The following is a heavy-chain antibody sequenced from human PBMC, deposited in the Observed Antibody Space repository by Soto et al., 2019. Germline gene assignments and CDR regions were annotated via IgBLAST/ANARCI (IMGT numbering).Heavy chain of an antibody. Sequence: QVQLVQSGAEVKKPGASVKVSCKTSGYTFTSSHISWVRQAPGQGLEWMGWISAYNTNTNYAQKFQGRVTMTTDTLTSTAYRELRSLRSDDTAVYYCARDTTPTDYWGQGTLVTVSS. CDR2: ISAYNTNT. CDR3: ARDTTPTDY. J-gene: IGHJ4*02. V-gene: IGHV1-18*01. D-gene: IGHD1-1*01. CDR1: GYTFTSSH.